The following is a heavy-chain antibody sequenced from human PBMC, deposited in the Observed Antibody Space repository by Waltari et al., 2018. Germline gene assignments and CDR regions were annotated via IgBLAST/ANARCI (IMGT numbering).Heavy chain of an antibody. CDR2: VSYTGSRT. J-gene: IGHJ5*02. Sequence: EVQLLESGGGLVQPGGSLRLSCAASGFTFNNYAMNWVRQAPGKGLEWVSSVSYTGSRTYYADSVKGRFTISRDHSKDTLYLQMNSLRDGDTAVYYCAKDQSSVVTAMDWFDPWGQGTLVTVSS. D-gene: IGHD2-21*02. CDR3: AKDQSSVVTAMDWFDP. CDR1: GFTFNNYA. V-gene: IGHV3-23*01.